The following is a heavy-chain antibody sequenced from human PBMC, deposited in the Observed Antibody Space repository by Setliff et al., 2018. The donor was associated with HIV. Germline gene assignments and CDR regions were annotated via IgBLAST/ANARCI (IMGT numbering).Heavy chain of an antibody. J-gene: IGHJ4*01. Sequence: PSETLSLTCTVSGDSISSHYWSWMRQPPGKGLEWIGSISYYASINYNPSLTSRVTVTRDTSKNQFSLRLTSVTAADTALYYCARARSRQLVSTAPPYHFDYWGRGTLVTVSS. CDR2: ISYYASI. V-gene: IGHV4-59*08. D-gene: IGHD6-13*01. CDR3: ARARSRQLVSTAPPYHFDY. CDR1: GDSISSHY.